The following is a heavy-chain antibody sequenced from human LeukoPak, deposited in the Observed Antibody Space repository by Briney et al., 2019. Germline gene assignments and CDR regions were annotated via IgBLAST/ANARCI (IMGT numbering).Heavy chain of an antibody. Sequence: SVKVSCKASGGTFSSYAISWVRQAPGQGLEWMGGIIPIFGTANYAQKFQGRVTITADESTSTAYMELSSLRSEDMAVYYCARAAAMVTYYFDYWGQGTLVTVSS. CDR1: GGTFSSYA. CDR2: IIPIFGTA. CDR3: ARAAAMVTYYFDY. J-gene: IGHJ4*02. D-gene: IGHD5-18*01. V-gene: IGHV1-69*13.